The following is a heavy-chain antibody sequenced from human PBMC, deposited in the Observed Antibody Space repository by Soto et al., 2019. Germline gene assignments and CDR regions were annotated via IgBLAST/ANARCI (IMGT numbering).Heavy chain of an antibody. CDR3: ARDFRAGYSSGWANFFDY. D-gene: IGHD6-19*01. CDR2: IWYDGSNK. J-gene: IGHJ4*02. CDR1: GFTFSSYG. V-gene: IGHV3-33*01. Sequence: GGSLRLSCAASGFTFSSYGMHWVRQAPGKGLEWVAVIWYDGSNKYYADSVKGRFTISRDNSKNTLYLQMNSLRAEDTAVYYCARDFRAGYSSGWANFFDYWGQGTLVTVSS.